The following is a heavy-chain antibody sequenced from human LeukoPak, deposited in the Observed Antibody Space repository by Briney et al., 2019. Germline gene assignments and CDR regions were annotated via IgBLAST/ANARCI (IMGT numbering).Heavy chain of an antibody. CDR1: GYTFTGYD. CDR3: ARGMDSYGYDY. D-gene: IGHD5-18*01. Sequence: GASVKVSCKASGYTFTGYDINWVRQATGQGLEWMGWMNPNSGNTGYAQKFQGRVTITRNTSISTAYMELSSLRSEDTAVYYCARGMDSYGYDYWGQGTLVTVSS. CDR2: MNPNSGNT. V-gene: IGHV1-8*03. J-gene: IGHJ4*02.